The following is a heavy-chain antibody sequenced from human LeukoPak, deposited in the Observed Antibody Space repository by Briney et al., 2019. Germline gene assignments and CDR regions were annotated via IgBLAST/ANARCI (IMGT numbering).Heavy chain of an antibody. V-gene: IGHV3-49*04. Sequence: GGSLRLSCTASGFTFGDYAMSWVRQAPGKGLEWVGFIRSKAYGGTTEYAASVKGRFTISRDDSKTIAYLQMNSLKTEDTAVYYCARENYGEDYSGQGTLVTVSS. CDR1: GFTFGDYA. D-gene: IGHD4-17*01. J-gene: IGHJ4*02. CDR2: IRSKAYGGTT. CDR3: ARENYGEDY.